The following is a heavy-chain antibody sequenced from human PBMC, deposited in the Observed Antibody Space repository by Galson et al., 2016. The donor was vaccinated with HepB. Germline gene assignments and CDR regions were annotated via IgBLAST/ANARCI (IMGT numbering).Heavy chain of an antibody. CDR2: NHYSGNP. D-gene: IGHD3-10*01. Sequence: SETLSLTCTVSGASISDYYWSWIRQSPGKGLECIGYNHYSGNPTYNPSLKSRVTVSVDTSKNQFSLMLSSVTAADTAVYYCAGRRGESGTFYYWGQGSLVTVSS. CDR3: AGRRGESGTFYY. CDR1: GASISDYY. V-gene: IGHV4-59*01. J-gene: IGHJ4*02.